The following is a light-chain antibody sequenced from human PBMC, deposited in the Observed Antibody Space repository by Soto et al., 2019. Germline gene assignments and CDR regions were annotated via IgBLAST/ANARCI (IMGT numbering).Light chain of an antibody. CDR2: EVA. CDR3: TSYTSACTLV. J-gene: IGLJ7*01. CDR1: SSDVGGYSY. V-gene: IGLV2-14*01. Sequence: QSVLTQPASVSGSPGQSITISCTGTSSDVGGYSYVSWYQHHPGKAPKLIIYEVANRPSGVSNRFSGSKSGNTASLTISGLQAEDEADYYCTSYTSACTLVFGGGTQLTVL.